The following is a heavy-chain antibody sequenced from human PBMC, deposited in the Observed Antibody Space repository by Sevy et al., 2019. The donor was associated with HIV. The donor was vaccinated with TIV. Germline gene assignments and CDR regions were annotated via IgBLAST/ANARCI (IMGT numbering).Heavy chain of an antibody. CDR3: ARVKGSSWYGVYHYGMDV. CDR1: GFTFSSYS. Sequence: GGSLRLSCAASGFTFSSYSMNWVRQAPGKGLEWVSSISSSSSYIYYADSVKGRFTISRDNAKNSLYLQMNSLRAGDTAVYYCARVKGSSWYGVYHYGMDVWGQGTTVTVSS. V-gene: IGHV3-21*01. CDR2: ISSSSSYI. D-gene: IGHD6-13*01. J-gene: IGHJ6*02.